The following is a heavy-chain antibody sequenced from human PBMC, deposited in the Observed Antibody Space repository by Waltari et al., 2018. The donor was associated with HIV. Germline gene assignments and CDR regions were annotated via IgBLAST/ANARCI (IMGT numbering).Heavy chain of an antibody. CDR3: TKGRRGALFGDE. Sequence: QVQLVQSGAEIKKPRASVRVSCKASGSSCIDFDINWVRRPPGRGLVWVGWMNPDNGDAGYGHKFKGRFSLTRDTSTDTAYMDVTNLKSEDTAIYYCTKGRRGALFGDEWGQGTLVTVSS. J-gene: IGHJ4*02. D-gene: IGHD3-3*01. CDR2: MNPDNGDA. CDR1: GSSCIDFD. V-gene: IGHV1-8*02.